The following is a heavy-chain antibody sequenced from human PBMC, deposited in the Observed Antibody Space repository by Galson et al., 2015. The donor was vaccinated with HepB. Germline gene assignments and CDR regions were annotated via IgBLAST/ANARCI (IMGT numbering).Heavy chain of an antibody. V-gene: IGHV5-10-1*01. Sequence: QSGAEVKKPGESLRISCKGSGYSFTSYWISWVRQMPGKGLEWMGRIDPSDSYTNYSPSFQGHVTISADKSISTAYLQWSSLKASDTAMYYCARLRVGATNYYYYYGMDVWGQGTTVTVSS. CDR2: IDPSDSYT. J-gene: IGHJ6*02. CDR1: GYSFTSYW. D-gene: IGHD1-26*01. CDR3: ARLRVGATNYYYYYGMDV.